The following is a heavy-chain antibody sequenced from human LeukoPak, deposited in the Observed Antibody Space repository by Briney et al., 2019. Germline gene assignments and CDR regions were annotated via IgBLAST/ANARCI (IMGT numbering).Heavy chain of an antibody. CDR2: IYAGGNT. D-gene: IGHD6-19*01. J-gene: IGHJ5*02. CDR3: AKGGDIAVAGNWFDP. CDR1: GFTVSTNC. Sequence: GGSLRLSCAASGFTVSTNCMSWVRQAPGKGLEWVSVIYAGGNTYYADSVKGRFTISRDNSKNTLYLQMNSLRAEDTAVYYCAKGGDIAVAGNWFDPWGQGTLVTVAS. V-gene: IGHV3-66*01.